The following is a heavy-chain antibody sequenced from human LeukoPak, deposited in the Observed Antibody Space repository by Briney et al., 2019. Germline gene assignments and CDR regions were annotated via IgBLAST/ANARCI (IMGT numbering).Heavy chain of an antibody. CDR3: ARDLPYYDILTGYFYYYYYMDV. CDR1: GYSISSGYY. J-gene: IGHJ6*03. D-gene: IGHD3-9*01. CDR2: IYHSGST. Sequence: SETLSLTCTVSGYSISSGYYWGWIRPPPGKGLEWIGSIYHSGSTYYNPSLKSRVTISVDTSKNQFSLKLSSVTAADTAVYYCARDLPYYDILTGYFYYYYYMDVWGKGTTVTVSS. V-gene: IGHV4-38-2*02.